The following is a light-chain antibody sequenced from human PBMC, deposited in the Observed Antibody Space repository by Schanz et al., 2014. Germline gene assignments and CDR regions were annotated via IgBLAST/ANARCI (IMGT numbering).Light chain of an antibody. CDR2: AAS. CDR3: QQSSSTPDT. J-gene: IGKJ3*01. Sequence: DIQMTQSPSSLSASVGDRVTISCRASQSISSYLNWYQQKPGKAPKLLIYAASRLQSGVPSRFSGSGSGTEFTLSITSLQPEDFATYYCQQSSSTPDTFGPGTKVDIK. CDR1: QSISSY. V-gene: IGKV1-39*01.